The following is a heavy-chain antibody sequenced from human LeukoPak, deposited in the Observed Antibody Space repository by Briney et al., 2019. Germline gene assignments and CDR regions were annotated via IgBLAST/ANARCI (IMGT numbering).Heavy chain of an antibody. CDR2: IYYSGST. J-gene: IGHJ4*02. Sequence: PSETLSLTCTVSGGSISSYYWSWIRQPPGKGLEWMGYIYYSGSTNYNPSLKSRVTISVDTSKNQFSLKLRSVTAADTAVYYCARVTGYMIEDYFDYWGQGTLVTVSS. V-gene: IGHV4-59*01. D-gene: IGHD3-22*01. CDR1: GGSISSYY. CDR3: ARVTGYMIEDYFDY.